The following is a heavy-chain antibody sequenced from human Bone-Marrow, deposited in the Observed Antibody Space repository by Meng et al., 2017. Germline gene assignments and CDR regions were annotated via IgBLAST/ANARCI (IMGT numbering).Heavy chain of an antibody. J-gene: IGHJ4*02. CDR2: ISSSGSTI. CDR1: GFTFSGYY. Sequence: GESLKISCAASGFTFSGYYMSWIRQAPGKGLEWVSYISSSGSTIYYADSVKGRFTISRDNAKNSLYLQMNSLRAEDTAVYYCASGWAVADYYFDYWGQGTLVTVSS. CDR3: ASGWAVADYYFDY. V-gene: IGHV3-11*01. D-gene: IGHD6-19*01.